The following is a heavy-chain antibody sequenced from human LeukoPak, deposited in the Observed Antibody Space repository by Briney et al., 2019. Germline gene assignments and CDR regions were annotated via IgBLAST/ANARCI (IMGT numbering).Heavy chain of an antibody. J-gene: IGHJ3*02. CDR1: GFTFSSYG. CDR3: ARVPASGWDYYDSSGTGGAFDI. CDR2: IWYDGSNK. D-gene: IGHD3-22*01. V-gene: IGHV3-33*01. Sequence: GGSLRLSCAASGFTFSSYGMHWVRQAPGKGLEWVAVIWYDGSNKYYAHSVKGRFTISRDNSKNTLYLQMNSLRAEDTAVYYCARVPASGWDYYDSSGTGGAFDIWGQGTMVTVSS.